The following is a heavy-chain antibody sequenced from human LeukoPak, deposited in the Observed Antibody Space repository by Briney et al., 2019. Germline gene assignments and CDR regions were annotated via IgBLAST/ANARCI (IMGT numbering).Heavy chain of an antibody. Sequence: PGGSLRLSCAASGFTFDDFAMYWVRQAPGKGLEWVSGISWNSGSIGYAESVKGRFTISRDNAKNSLYLQMNSLRAEDTALYYCAKDMDSGIVAAGSLDYWGQGTPVTVSS. CDR3: AKDMDSGIVAAGSLDY. CDR1: GFTFDDFA. V-gene: IGHV3-9*01. D-gene: IGHD6-13*01. CDR2: ISWNSGSI. J-gene: IGHJ4*02.